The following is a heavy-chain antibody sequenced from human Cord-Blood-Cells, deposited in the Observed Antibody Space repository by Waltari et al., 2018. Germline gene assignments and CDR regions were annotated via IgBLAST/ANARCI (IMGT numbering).Heavy chain of an antibody. Sequence: QVQLVQSGAEVKKPGASVKVSCKVSGYTLTALSMHWVRQAPGKGLEWMGGFDPEDGETIYAQKFQGRFTITEDTSTDTAYMELSSLRSEDTAVYYCATGLLLTGNWFDPWGQGTLVTVSS. J-gene: IGHJ5*02. CDR3: ATGLLLTGNWFDP. D-gene: IGHD7-27*01. CDR2: FDPEDGET. V-gene: IGHV1-24*01. CDR1: GYTLTALS.